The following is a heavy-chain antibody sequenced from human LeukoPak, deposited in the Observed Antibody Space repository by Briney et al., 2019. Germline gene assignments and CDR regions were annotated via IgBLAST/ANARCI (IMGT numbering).Heavy chain of an antibody. CDR2: ISAYNGNT. D-gene: IGHD3-10*01. V-gene: IGHV1-18*01. J-gene: IGHJ5*02. CDR3: ARGWFGELFSWFDP. Sequence: ASVKVSCKASGYTFTSYGISWVRQAPGQGLEWMGWISAYNGNTNYAQKFQGRVTITADESTSTAYMELSSLRSEDTAVYYCARGWFGELFSWFDPWGQGTLVTVSS. CDR1: GYTFTSYG.